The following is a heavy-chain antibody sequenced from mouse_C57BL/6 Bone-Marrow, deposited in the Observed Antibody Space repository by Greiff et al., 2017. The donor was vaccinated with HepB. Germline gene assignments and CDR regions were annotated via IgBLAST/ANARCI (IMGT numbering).Heavy chain of an antibody. J-gene: IGHJ3*01. D-gene: IGHD2-10*01. V-gene: IGHV5-4*03. CDR1: GFTFSSYA. Sequence: EVMLVESGGGLVKPGGSLKLSCAASGFTFSSYAMSWVRQTPEKRLEWVATISDGGSYTYYPDNVKGRFTISRDNAKNNLYLQMSHLKSEDTAMYYCASPSYSTKAWFAYWGQGTLVTVSA. CDR3: ASPSYSTKAWFAY. CDR2: ISDGGSYT.